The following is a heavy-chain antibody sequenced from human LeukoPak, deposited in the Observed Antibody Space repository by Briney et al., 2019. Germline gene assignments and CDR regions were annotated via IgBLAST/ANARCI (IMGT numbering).Heavy chain of an antibody. CDR3: ARDRYGGNSVVYYYYGMDV. Sequence: GASVKVSCKASGYTFTSYYMHWVRQAPGQGLEWMGIINPSGGNTSYAQKFQGRVTMTRDTSTSTVYMELSSLRSEDTAVYYCARDRYGGNSVVYYYYGMDVWGQGTTVTVSS. J-gene: IGHJ6*02. V-gene: IGHV1-46*01. D-gene: IGHD4-23*01. CDR2: INPSGGNT. CDR1: GYTFTSYY.